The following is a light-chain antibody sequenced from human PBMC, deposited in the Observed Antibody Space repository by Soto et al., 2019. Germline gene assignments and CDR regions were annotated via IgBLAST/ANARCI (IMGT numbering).Light chain of an antibody. CDR1: QDVGKW. J-gene: IGKJ5*01. Sequence: DIQMTQSPPSVSASVGARVTIACRASQDVGKWLAWYQQKPGKAPTLLIHGASSLQSGVPPRYSGSGYGTDCTLTISSLQPEDVATYYCQQANSFPITFGQGTRLEIK. CDR2: GAS. V-gene: IGKV1-12*01. CDR3: QQANSFPIT.